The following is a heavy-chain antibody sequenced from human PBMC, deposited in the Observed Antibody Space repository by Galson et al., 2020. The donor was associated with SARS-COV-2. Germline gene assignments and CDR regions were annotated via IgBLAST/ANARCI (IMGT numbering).Heavy chain of an antibody. D-gene: IGHD2-21*01. Sequence: TGGSLRLSCAASGFTFSNYEMNWVRQAPGKGLEWVSYISSSGRTIHYADSVKGRFTISRDNAKSSQSLQMNSLRAEDTAVYYCARLDAYGTGYWGQGTLVTVSS. CDR1: GFTFSNYE. CDR3: ARLDAYGTGY. J-gene: IGHJ4*02. CDR2: ISSSGRTI. V-gene: IGHV3-48*03.